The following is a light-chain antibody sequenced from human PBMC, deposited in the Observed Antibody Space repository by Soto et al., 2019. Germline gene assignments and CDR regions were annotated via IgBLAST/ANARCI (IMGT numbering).Light chain of an antibody. CDR3: QVWDIMTDNYV. Sequence: SYELTQPPSVSVAPEKTATITWGGNNIGNKRVHWYRQKPGHAPVLLISYDSDRPSGIPERFSGSNSENTATLTISRVEAGDEAAYYCQVWDIMTDNYVFGSGTKVTVL. V-gene: IGLV3-21*04. CDR2: YDS. CDR1: NIGNKR. J-gene: IGLJ1*01.